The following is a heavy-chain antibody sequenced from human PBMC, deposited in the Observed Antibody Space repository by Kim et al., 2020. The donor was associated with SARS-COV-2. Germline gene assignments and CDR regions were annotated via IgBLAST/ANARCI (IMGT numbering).Heavy chain of an antibody. CDR2: IYYSGST. CDR3: ARHATRRDGYNDY. D-gene: IGHD5-12*01. J-gene: IGHJ4*02. V-gene: IGHV4-39*01. CDR1: GGSISSSSYY. Sequence: SETLSLTCTVSGGSISSSSYYWGWIRQPPGKGLEWIGSIYYSGSTYCNPSLKSRVTISVDTSKNQFSLKLSSVTAADTAVYYCARHATRRDGYNDYWGQGTLVTVSS.